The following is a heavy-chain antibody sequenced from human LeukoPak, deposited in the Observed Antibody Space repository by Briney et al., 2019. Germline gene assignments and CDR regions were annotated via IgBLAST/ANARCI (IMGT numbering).Heavy chain of an antibody. J-gene: IGHJ4*02. Sequence: GGSLRLSCSASGFTFSAYWMSWVRQGPGKGLEWVASINPDGGEKFYVDSVKGRFTISRDNTWNSLFLDLSSLRADDTAMYFCARLFGGVTTFDYWGQGALVTVSS. D-gene: IGHD4-17*01. V-gene: IGHV3-7*01. CDR3: ARLFGGVTTFDY. CDR2: INPDGGEK. CDR1: GFTFSAYW.